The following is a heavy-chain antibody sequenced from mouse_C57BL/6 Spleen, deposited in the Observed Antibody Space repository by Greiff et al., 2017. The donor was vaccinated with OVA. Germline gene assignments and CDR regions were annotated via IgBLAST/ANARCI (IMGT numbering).Heavy chain of an antibody. CDR1: GYTFTGYW. Sequence: QVQLQQSGAELMKPGASVKLSCKATGYTFTGYWIEWVKQRPGHGLEWIGEILPGSGSTNYNEKFTGKATFTAATASNTAYMQLSSLATEDSAIYYCARRTPTANWYYFDDWGHGTTLTAAS. CDR3: ARRTPTANWYYFDD. V-gene: IGHV1-9*01. CDR2: ILPGSGST. J-gene: IGHJ2*01. D-gene: IGHD4-1*01.